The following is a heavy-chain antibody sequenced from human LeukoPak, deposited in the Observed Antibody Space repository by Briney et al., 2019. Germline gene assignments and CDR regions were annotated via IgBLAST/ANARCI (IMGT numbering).Heavy chain of an antibody. J-gene: IGHJ6*02. CDR2: ISSSSSTI. Sequence: GGSLRLSCAASGFTFSSYSMNRVRQAPGKGLEWVSYISSSSSTIYYADSVKGRFTISRDNAKNSLYLQMNSLRAEDTAVYYCADRSTSGGMDVWGQGTTVTVSS. CDR3: ADRSTSGGMDV. V-gene: IGHV3-48*01. CDR1: GFTFSSYS. D-gene: IGHD2-2*01.